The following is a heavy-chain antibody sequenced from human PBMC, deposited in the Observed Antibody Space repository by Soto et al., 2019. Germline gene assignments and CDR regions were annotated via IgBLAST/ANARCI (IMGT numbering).Heavy chain of an antibody. CDR3: ARDLGPWTYLNQHDF. J-gene: IGHJ4*02. Sequence: GGSLRLSCTASGFNFNTYNMNWVRQAPGKGLEWVSSISASGDYIYYIDSVKGRFTISRDNAKNSLSLQMNSLRADDTALYYCARDLGPWTYLNQHDFWGQGTLVTVSS. CDR1: GFNFNTYN. CDR2: ISASGDYI. V-gene: IGHV3-21*01. D-gene: IGHD1-1*01.